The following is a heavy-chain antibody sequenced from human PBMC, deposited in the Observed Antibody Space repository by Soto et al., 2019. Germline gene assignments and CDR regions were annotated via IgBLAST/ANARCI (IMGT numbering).Heavy chain of an antibody. CDR2: IYAGDSDT. D-gene: IGHD6-13*01. CDR1: GYIFINYW. J-gene: IGHJ6*02. CDR3: AKDRYSRTYYYYGMDV. Sequence: GESLKISCKVPGYIFINYWIGWVRQMPEKGMEWMGIIYAGDSDTRYSPSFQGQVYISVDKSISTAYLQMNSLRAEDTAVYYCAKDRYSRTYYYYGMDVWGQGTTVTVSS. V-gene: IGHV5-51*01.